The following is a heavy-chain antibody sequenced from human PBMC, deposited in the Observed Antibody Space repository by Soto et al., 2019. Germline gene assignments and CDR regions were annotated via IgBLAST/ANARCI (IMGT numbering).Heavy chain of an antibody. V-gene: IGHV3-9*01. CDR2: ISWNSGSI. D-gene: IGHD4-17*01. CDR3: AKDIGDDYGDHNYFDY. Sequence: EVQLVESGGGLVQPGRSLRLSCAASGFTFDDYAMHWVRQAPGKGLEWVAGISWNSGSIGYADSVKGQFTSSRDNAKNSLYLQMNSLRAEDTALYYCAKDIGDDYGDHNYFDYWGQGTLVTVSS. CDR1: GFTFDDYA. J-gene: IGHJ4*02.